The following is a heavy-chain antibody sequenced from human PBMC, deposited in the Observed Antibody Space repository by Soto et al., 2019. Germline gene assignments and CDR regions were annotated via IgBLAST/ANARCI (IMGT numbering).Heavy chain of an antibody. CDR3: AKWTGFRVATIGLDY. V-gene: IGHV3-23*01. D-gene: IGHD5-12*01. CDR2: ISGSGGST. J-gene: IGHJ4*02. CDR1: GFTFSSYA. Sequence: GGSLRLSCAASGFTFSSYAMSWVRQAPGKGLEWVSAISGSGGSTYYADSVKGRFTISRDNSKNTLYLQMNSLRAEDTAVYYCAKWTGFRVATIGLDYWGQGTLVTVSS.